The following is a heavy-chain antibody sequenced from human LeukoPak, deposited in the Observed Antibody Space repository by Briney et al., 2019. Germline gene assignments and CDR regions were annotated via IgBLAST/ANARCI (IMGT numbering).Heavy chain of an antibody. CDR1: GFTFSSYT. CDR3: AKDRLSSGWSGLFDY. V-gene: IGHV3-23*01. Sequence: PGGSLRLSCAASGFTFSSYTMSWVRQAPGKGLEWVSAIGGSGGNTSQADCVKSRFTISRDNSKKTVNLQMNSLRAEDTAVYYCAKDRLSSGWSGLFDYWGQGTLVTVSS. CDR2: IGGSGGNT. J-gene: IGHJ4*02. D-gene: IGHD6-19*01.